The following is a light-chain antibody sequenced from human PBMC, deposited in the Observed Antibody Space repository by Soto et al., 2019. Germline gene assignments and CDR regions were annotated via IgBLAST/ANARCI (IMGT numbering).Light chain of an antibody. Sequence: IVLTQSPGTLSLSPGERATLSCRASQSVSSSYLAWYQQKPGQSPRLLIYGASSRATGIPDRFSGSGSGTDFTLTISRLEPEDFAAYYCQHYGRSPLTFGGGTKVEIK. CDR1: QSVSSSY. CDR2: GAS. CDR3: QHYGRSPLT. V-gene: IGKV3-20*01. J-gene: IGKJ4*01.